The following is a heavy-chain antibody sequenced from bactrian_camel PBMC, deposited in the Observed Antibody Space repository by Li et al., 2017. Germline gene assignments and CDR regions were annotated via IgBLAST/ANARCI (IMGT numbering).Heavy chain of an antibody. V-gene: IGHV3S28*01. Sequence: QLVESGGDPVQAGGSLRLSCAASGDTSSRYCMGWFRQTPGKQREEVAAISPGGSGTYYAPSVKGRATISVDKDKNTLYLQMNSLKPEDTAMYYCAAVRYGVAGIPSAEPEALTLVTGARGPRSPSP. CDR2: ISPGGSGT. CDR3: AAVRYGVAGIPSAEPEALTLVT. J-gene: IGHJ6*01. D-gene: IGHD6*01. CDR1: GDTSSRYC.